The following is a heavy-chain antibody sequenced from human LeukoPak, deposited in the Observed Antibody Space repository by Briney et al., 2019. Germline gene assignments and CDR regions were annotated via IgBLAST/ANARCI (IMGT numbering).Heavy chain of an antibody. V-gene: IGHV4-30-4*01. D-gene: IGHD3-9*01. CDR2: IYYSGST. J-gene: IGHJ4*02. CDR3: ARVNYDILTGRLGLYFDY. CDR1: GGSISSGDYY. Sequence: PSETLSLTCTVSGGSISSGDYYWSWIRQPPGKGLEWIGYIYYSGSTYYNPSLKSRVTISVDTSKNQFSLKLSSVTAADTAVYYCARVNYDILTGRLGLYFDYWGRGTLVTVSS.